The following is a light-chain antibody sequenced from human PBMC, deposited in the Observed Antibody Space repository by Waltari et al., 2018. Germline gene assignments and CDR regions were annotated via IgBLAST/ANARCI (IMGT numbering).Light chain of an antibody. Sequence: VLTQSPGSQSLSPGESATLSCRASQSLTKRYLAWYQQKLGQAPRLLIYGASSRAAGIPDRFSGSGSGTDFTLTISRLEPEDFAVYYCQQYGSSIMYTFGQGTKLEIK. CDR2: GAS. CDR1: QSLTKRY. CDR3: QQYGSSIMYT. V-gene: IGKV3-20*01. J-gene: IGKJ2*01.